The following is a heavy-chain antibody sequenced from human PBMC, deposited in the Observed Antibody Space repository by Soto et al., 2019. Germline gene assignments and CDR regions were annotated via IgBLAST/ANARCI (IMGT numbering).Heavy chain of an antibody. J-gene: IGHJ5*02. D-gene: IGHD3-3*01. Sequence: SVKVSCKASGGTFSSYAISWVRQAPGQGLEWMGGIIPIFGTANYAQKFQGRVTITADKSTSTAYMELSGLRSEDTAVYYCARGRITIFGVVTRYNWFDPWGQGTLVTVSS. CDR1: GGTFSSYA. CDR2: IIPIFGTA. V-gene: IGHV1-69*06. CDR3: ARGRITIFGVVTRYNWFDP.